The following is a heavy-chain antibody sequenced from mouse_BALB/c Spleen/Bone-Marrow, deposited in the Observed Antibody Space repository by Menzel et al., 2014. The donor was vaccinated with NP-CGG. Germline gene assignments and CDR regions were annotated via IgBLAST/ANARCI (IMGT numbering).Heavy chain of an antibody. D-gene: IGHD3-3*01. J-gene: IGHJ2*01. V-gene: IGHV7-3*02. CDR1: GFTFTDYY. CDR3: ARDKGRVFFDY. Sequence: EVKLVESGGGLVQPGGSLRLSCAPSGFTFTDYYMNWVRQPPGKALEWLGFIRNKANGYTTEYSASVKSRFTISRDNSQNILYLQMNTLRVDDSAPYYCARDKGRVFFDYWGQGTALTVSS. CDR2: IRNKANGYTT.